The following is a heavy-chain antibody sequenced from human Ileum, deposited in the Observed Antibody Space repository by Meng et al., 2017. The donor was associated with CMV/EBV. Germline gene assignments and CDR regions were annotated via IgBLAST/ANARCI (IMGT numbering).Heavy chain of an antibody. CDR1: GYTFSGYY. Sequence: ASVKVSCKASGYTFSGYYIHWVRQAPGRGLEWMGWISAYYGSTHFAQNFQGRVTLTRDTSTTTAYMELRTLTSDDTAVYYCVRESQQVVVYFEHWGQGTLVTVSS. D-gene: IGHD6-6*01. CDR3: VRESQQVVVYFEH. CDR2: ISAYYGST. V-gene: IGHV1-2*02. J-gene: IGHJ1*01.